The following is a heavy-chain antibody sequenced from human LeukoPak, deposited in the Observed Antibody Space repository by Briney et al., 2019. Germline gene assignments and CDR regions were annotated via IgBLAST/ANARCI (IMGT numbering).Heavy chain of an antibody. Sequence: SVKVSCKASGGTFSSYAISWVRQAPGEGLEWMGGIIPIFGTANYAQKFQGRVTITADESTSTAYMELSSLRSEDTAVYYCAREASVTATLDAFDIWGQGTMVTVSS. CDR1: GGTFSSYA. D-gene: IGHD2-21*02. J-gene: IGHJ3*02. CDR2: IIPIFGTA. V-gene: IGHV1-69*01. CDR3: AREASVTATLDAFDI.